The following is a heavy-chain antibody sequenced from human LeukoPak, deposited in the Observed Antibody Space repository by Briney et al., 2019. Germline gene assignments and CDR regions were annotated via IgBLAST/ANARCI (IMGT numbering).Heavy chain of an antibody. V-gene: IGHV3-23*01. CDR1: GFTFSSYA. CDR2: ISGSGGST. CDR3: AKPREGGSGSYYYYGMDV. J-gene: IGHJ6*04. D-gene: IGHD3-10*01. Sequence: PGGSLRLSCAASGFTFSSYAMSWVRQAPGKGLEWVSAISGSGGSTYYADSVKGRFTISRDNSKNTLYLQMNSLRAEDTAVYYCAKPREGGSGSYYYYGMDVWGKGTTVTVSS.